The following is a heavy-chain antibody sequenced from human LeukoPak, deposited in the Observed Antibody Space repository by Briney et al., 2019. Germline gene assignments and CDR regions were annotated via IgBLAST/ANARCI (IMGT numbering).Heavy chain of an antibody. CDR2: ISGNNGNT. CDR1: GYTFTSYG. CDR3: ARDVFSTYYYDSSGLGDAFEI. D-gene: IGHD3-22*01. Sequence: ASVKVSCKASGYTFTSYGISWVRQAPGQGLEWMGWISGNNGNTNYAQHLQGRVTMTTDTSTSTAYMELRSLRSDDTDVYYCARDVFSTYYYDSSGLGDAFEIWGRGTMVTVSS. J-gene: IGHJ3*02. V-gene: IGHV1-18*01.